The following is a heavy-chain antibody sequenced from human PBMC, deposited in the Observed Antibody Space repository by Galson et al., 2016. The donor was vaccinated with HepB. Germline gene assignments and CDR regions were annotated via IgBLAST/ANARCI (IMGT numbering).Heavy chain of an antibody. V-gene: IGHV3-23*01. CDR3: AKDYCSDTCHLGRWNV. D-gene: IGHD2-15*01. CDR1: GFTLSTYA. Sequence: SLRLSCAASGFTLSTYAMSWVRQAPGKGLEWVSAISGSGAGTYYAGSVKGRFTISRDNSKNTLYLQMNSLRAEDTAVYYCAKDYCSDTCHLGRWNVWGQGTPVTVSS. J-gene: IGHJ6*02. CDR2: ISGSGAGT.